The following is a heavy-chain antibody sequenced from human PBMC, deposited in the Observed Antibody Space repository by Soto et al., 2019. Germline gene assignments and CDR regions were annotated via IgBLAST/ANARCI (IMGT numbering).Heavy chain of an antibody. V-gene: IGHV3-73*01. J-gene: IGHJ4*02. Sequence: GGSLRLSCAASGFTFSGSAMHWVRQASGKGLEWVGRIRSKANSYATAYAASVKGRFTISRDDSKNTAYLQMNSLKTKDTAVYYCTRQEASITIFFGWGQGTLVTVSS. D-gene: IGHD3-9*01. CDR2: IRSKANSYAT. CDR3: TRQEASITIFFG. CDR1: GFTFSGSA.